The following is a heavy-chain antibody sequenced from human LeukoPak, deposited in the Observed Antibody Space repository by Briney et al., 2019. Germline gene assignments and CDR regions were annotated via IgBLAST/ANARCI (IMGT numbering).Heavy chain of an antibody. CDR1: AFTLSIYG. D-gene: IGHD2-15*01. V-gene: IGHV3-23*01. CDR2: ISGSGGSI. Sequence: GGSLTLSCAASAFTLSIYGMSWVRQAPGMGLEGVSAISGSGGSIHYADTVKGRFTISRDNSKNTLYLQMNSLRAEDTAIYYCGKAVISCGSWVFDYWGQGTLVTVSS. J-gene: IGHJ4*02. CDR3: GKAVISCGSWVFDY.